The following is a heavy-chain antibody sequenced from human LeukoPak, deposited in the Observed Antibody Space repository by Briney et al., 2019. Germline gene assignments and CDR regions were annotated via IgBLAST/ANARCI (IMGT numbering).Heavy chain of an antibody. V-gene: IGHV3-48*03. D-gene: IGHD3-22*01. CDR3: ARDDSSGYSSRGVFDI. Sequence: GGSLRLSCAASGFTFSSYEMNWVRQAPGKGVEWVSYISSSGSTIYNADSVKGGFTISRDNAKNSLYLQMNSLRAEDTAVYYCARDDSSGYSSRGVFDIWGQGTMVTVSS. CDR2: ISSSGSTI. CDR1: GFTFSSYE. J-gene: IGHJ3*02.